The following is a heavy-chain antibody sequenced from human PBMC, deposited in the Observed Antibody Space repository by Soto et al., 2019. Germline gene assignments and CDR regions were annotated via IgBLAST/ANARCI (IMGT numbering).Heavy chain of an antibody. V-gene: IGHV3-30*18. CDR3: AKVGSGSYVGFDY. CDR2: ISYDGSNK. CDR1: GFTFSSYG. Sequence: PGGSLRLSCAASGFTFSSYGMHWVRQAPGKGLEWVAVISYDGSNKYYADSVKGRFTISRDNSKNTLYLQMNSLSAEDTAVYYCAKVGSGSYVGFDYWGQGTLVTVSS. D-gene: IGHD1-26*01. J-gene: IGHJ4*02.